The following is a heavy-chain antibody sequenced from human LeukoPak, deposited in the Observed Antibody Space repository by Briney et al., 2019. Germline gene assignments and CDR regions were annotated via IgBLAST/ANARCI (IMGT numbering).Heavy chain of an antibody. CDR2: IRYDGSNK. CDR3: AKETIEDGYGDY. V-gene: IGHV3-30*02. D-gene: IGHD5-24*01. J-gene: IGHJ4*02. Sequence: GGSLRLSCAAPGPIFSSNHMAWVGQAPGKGLEWVAFIRYDGSNKYYADSVKGRFTISRDNSKNTLYLQMNSLRAEDTAVYYCAKETIEDGYGDYWGQGTLVTVSS. CDR1: GPIFSSNH.